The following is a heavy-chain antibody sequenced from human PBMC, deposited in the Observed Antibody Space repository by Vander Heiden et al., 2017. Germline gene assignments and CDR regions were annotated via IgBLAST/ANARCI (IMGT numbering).Heavy chain of an antibody. J-gene: IGHJ6*02. D-gene: IGHD4-4*01. V-gene: IGHV1-46*01. CDR1: GYTFTSYY. CDR2: INPSGGST. CDR3: ARDQATVTTGQPPDGYYYGMDV. Sequence: QVQLVQSGAEVKKPGASVKVSCKASGYTFTSYYMHWVRQAPGQGLEWMGIINPSGGSTSYAQKFQGRVTMTRDTSTSTVYMELSSLRSEDTAVYYCARDQATVTTGQPPDGYYYGMDVWGQGTTVTVSS.